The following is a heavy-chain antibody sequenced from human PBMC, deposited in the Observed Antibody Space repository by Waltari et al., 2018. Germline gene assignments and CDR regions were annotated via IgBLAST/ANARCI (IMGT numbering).Heavy chain of an antibody. D-gene: IGHD6-6*01. CDR2: IYTSGST. J-gene: IGHJ4*02. CDR3: ARDEYSSASSGY. CDR1: GGSISTGSYY. Sequence: QVQLQESGPGLVKPSQTLSLTCTVSGGSISTGSYYWSWLRQPAGKGLEWIGRIYTSGSTNYNPSLKSRVTISVDTSKNQFSLKLSSVTAADTAVYYCARDEYSSASSGYWGQGTLVTVSS. V-gene: IGHV4-61*02.